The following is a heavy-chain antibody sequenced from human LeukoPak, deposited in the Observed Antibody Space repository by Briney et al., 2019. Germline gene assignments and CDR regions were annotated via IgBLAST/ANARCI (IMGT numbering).Heavy chain of an antibody. Sequence: ASVKVSCKASGYTVTSYYMHWVRQAPGQGLEWMAILNPSGGSSSYAQKFQGRATLTRATSTSTVYMELSSLRSEDTAVYYCARRVLRRGYSGYGGLDYWGQGTLVAVSS. V-gene: IGHV1-46*01. CDR1: GYTVTSYY. CDR2: LNPSGGSS. D-gene: IGHD5-12*01. J-gene: IGHJ4*02. CDR3: ARRVLRRGYSGYGGLDY.